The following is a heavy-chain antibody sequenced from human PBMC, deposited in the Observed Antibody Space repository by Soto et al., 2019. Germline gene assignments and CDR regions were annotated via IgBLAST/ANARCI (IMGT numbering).Heavy chain of an antibody. CDR3: ARERRVATSTGYYYYYGMDV. CDR1: GGSISSGDYY. Sequence: SETLSLTCTVSGGSISSGDYYWSWIRQPPGKGLEWIGYIYYSGSTYYNPSLKSRVTISVDTSKNQFSLKLSSVTAADTAVYYCARERRVATSTGYYYYYGMDVWGQGTTVTVSS. CDR2: IYYSGST. D-gene: IGHD5-12*01. J-gene: IGHJ6*02. V-gene: IGHV4-30-4*01.